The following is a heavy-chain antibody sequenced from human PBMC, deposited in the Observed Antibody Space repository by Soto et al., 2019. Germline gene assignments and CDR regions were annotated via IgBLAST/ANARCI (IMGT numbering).Heavy chain of an antibody. CDR1: GGSISSYY. J-gene: IGHJ4*02. V-gene: IGHV4-59*01. CDR3: ARRWGTYFDC. Sequence: QVQLQESGTGLVQPSETLSLTCTVSGGSISSYYWSWIRQPPGKGLEWIGYIYYSGSTDYDPSLKSRVTISVDTSKNQFSLQLSSVTAADTAVYYCARRWGTYFDCWGQGTLVTVSS. D-gene: IGHD7-27*01. CDR2: IYYSGST.